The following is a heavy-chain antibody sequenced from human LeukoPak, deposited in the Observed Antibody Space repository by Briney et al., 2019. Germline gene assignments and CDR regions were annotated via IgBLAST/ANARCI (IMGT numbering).Heavy chain of an antibody. J-gene: IGHJ6*02. CDR3: ARDRPNYYDSSGYYSYYYGMDV. CDR2: ISTYNGNT. D-gene: IGHD3-22*01. Sequence: ASVKVSCKASGYTFTNYGVTWVRQAPGQGLEWMGWISTYNGNTNYAQKLQGRVTMTTDTSTSTAYMELRSLRSDDTAVYYCARDRPNYYDSSGYYSYYYGMDVWGQGTTVTVSS. CDR1: GYTFTNYG. V-gene: IGHV1-18*01.